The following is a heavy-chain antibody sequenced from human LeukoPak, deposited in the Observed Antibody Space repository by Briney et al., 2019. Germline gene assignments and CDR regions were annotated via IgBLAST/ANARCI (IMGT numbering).Heavy chain of an antibody. D-gene: IGHD4-11*01. Sequence: GESLKISCKGSGYSFTSYWISWVRQMPGKGLEWMGRIDPSDSYTNYSPSFQGHATISADKSISTAYLQWSSLKASDTAMYYCARRPIYSNYRYYYYGMDVWGQGTTVTVSS. CDR3: ARRPIYSNYRYYYYGMDV. CDR2: IDPSDSYT. V-gene: IGHV5-10-1*01. J-gene: IGHJ6*02. CDR1: GYSFTSYW.